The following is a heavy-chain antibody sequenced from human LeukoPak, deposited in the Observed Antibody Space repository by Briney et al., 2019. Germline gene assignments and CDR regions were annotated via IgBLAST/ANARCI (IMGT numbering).Heavy chain of an antibody. CDR1: GFTFSSYG. Sequence: GGSLRLSCAASGFTFSSYGMHWVRQAPGKGLEWVAVIWYDGSNKYYADSVKGRFTISRDNSKNTLYLQMNSLRAEDTAVYYCARRNQWELLDYYYYYGMDVWGQGTTVTVPS. CDR2: IWYDGSNK. J-gene: IGHJ6*02. D-gene: IGHD1-26*01. V-gene: IGHV3-33*01. CDR3: ARRNQWELLDYYYYYGMDV.